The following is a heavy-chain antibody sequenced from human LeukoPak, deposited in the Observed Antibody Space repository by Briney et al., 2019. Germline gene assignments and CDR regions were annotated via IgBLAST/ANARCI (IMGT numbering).Heavy chain of an antibody. J-gene: IGHJ4*02. D-gene: IGHD1-26*01. Sequence: APVKVSCKTSGYTFTDYYIHWVRQAPGQGLEWMGWINPNSGGTNYGQKFQGRVTMTRDTSISTAYMELSRLRYDDTAVHYCARVGPTTSGSYVFWGQGTLVTVSS. V-gene: IGHV1-2*02. CDR3: ARVGPTTSGSYVF. CDR2: INPNSGGT. CDR1: GYTFTDYY.